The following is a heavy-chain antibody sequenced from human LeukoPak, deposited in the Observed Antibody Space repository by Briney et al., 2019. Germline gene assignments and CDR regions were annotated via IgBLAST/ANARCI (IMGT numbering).Heavy chain of an antibody. CDR3: ARNWNHYYFDY. V-gene: IGHV1-69*13. J-gene: IGHJ4*02. CDR2: IIPIFGTA. D-gene: IGHD1-1*01. CDR1: GGTFSSYA. Sequence: SVKVPCKASGGTFSSYAISWVRQAPGQGLEWMGGIIPIFGTANYAQKFQGRVTITADESTGTAYMELSSLRSEDTAVYYCARNWNHYYFDYWGQGTLVTVSS.